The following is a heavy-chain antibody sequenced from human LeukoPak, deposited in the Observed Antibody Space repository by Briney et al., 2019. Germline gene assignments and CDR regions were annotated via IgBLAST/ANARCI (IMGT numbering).Heavy chain of an antibody. D-gene: IGHD4-17*01. Sequence: PGGSLRLSCAASGFTFSIYGMHWVRQAPGKGLEWVAVISYDGSNKYYADSVKGRFTISRDNFNNTLYLQMNSLRAEDTAVYYCANIYGDYPFAYWGQGTLVTVSS. J-gene: IGHJ4*02. V-gene: IGHV3-30*18. CDR3: ANIYGDYPFAY. CDR2: ISYDGSNK. CDR1: GFTFSIYG.